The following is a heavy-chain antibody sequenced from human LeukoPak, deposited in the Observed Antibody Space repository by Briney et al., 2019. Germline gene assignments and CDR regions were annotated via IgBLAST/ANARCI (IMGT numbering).Heavy chain of an antibody. Sequence: GGSLRLSCAASGFTFSTYWMHWVRQAPGEGPVWVSRIKSDGSITEYADSVKGRFTISRDNAKNTLYLQMSSLRAEDTAVYYCTRAYGGSYFDYWGQGTLVTVSS. CDR2: IKSDGSIT. CDR3: TRAYGGSYFDY. V-gene: IGHV3-74*03. CDR1: GFTFSTYW. J-gene: IGHJ4*02. D-gene: IGHD1-26*01.